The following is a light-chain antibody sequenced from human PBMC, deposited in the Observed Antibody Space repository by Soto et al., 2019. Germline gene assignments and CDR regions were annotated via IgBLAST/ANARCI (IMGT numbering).Light chain of an antibody. CDR2: GAS. J-gene: IGKJ4*01. CDR3: QQYGSSRALT. Sequence: EIVLTQSPGTLSLSPGERATLSCRASQSVSSSYLAWYQQKPGQAPRLLIYGASSRATGIPDRFSGSGSGTDFTLTISRLEPEDFAVYYCQQYGSSRALTFCGGTKGEIK. CDR1: QSVSSSY. V-gene: IGKV3-20*01.